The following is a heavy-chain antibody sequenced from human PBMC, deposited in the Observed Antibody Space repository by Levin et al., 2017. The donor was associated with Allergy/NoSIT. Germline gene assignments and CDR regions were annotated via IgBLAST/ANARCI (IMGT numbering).Heavy chain of an antibody. J-gene: IGHJ6*02. Sequence: GSGPTLVKPTQTLTLTCTFSGFSLSTSGMCVSWIRQPPGKALEWLALIDWDDDKYYSTSLKTRLTISKDTSKNQVVLTMTNMDPVDTATYYCARMRGHYYDSSGYYWGYYYYGMDVWGQGTTVTVSS. CDR2: IDWDDDK. V-gene: IGHV2-70*01. CDR3: ARMRGHYYDSSGYYWGYYYYGMDV. D-gene: IGHD3-22*01. CDR1: GFSLSTSGMC.